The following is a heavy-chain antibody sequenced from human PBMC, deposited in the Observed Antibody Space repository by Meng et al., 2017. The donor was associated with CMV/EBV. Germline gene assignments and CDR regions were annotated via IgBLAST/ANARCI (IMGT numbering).Heavy chain of an antibody. V-gene: IGHV3-30*04. CDR1: GFTFSSYA. CDR3: ARDKSRRDGHNYGY. J-gene: IGHJ4*02. D-gene: IGHD5-24*01. Sequence: GESLKISCAASGFTFSSYAMHWVRQAPGKGLEWVAVIAYDGSNKYYADSVKGRFTISRDNSKNTLYLQMNSLRAEDTAVYYCARDKSRRDGHNYGYWGQGTLVTVSS. CDR2: IAYDGSNK.